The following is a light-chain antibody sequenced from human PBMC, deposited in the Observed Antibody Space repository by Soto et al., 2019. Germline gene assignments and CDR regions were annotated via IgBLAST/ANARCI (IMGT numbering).Light chain of an antibody. CDR2: VAS. CDR3: QQYNNCPLT. CDR1: QRGINK. J-gene: IGKJ3*01. V-gene: IGKV3-15*01. Sequence: EILRTQSPATLSVSTGERATFCCRASQRGINKLACYQQTPGQAPRLIRCVASTRTASIPARFSGSRSGTAFTLTTSRLQSEVFAVYSFQQYNNCPLTFGPGT.